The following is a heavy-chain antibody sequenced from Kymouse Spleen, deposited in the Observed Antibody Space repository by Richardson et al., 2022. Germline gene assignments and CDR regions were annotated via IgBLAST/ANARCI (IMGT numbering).Heavy chain of an antibody. CDR3: TRQYYYGSGSYSPFDY. V-gene: IGHV3-73*02. CDR2: IRSKANSYAT. CDR1: GFTFSGSA. D-gene: IGHD3-10*01. J-gene: IGHJ4*02. Sequence: EVQLVESGGGLVQPGGSLKLSCAASGFTFSGSAMHWVRQASGKGLEWVGRIRSKANSYATAYAASVKGRFTISRDDSKNTAYLQMNSLKTEDTAVYYCTRQYYYGSGSYSPFDYWGQGTLVTVSS.